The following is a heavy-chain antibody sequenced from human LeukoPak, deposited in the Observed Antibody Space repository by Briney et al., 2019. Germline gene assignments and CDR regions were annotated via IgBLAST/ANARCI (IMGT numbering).Heavy chain of an antibody. D-gene: IGHD2-2*01. Sequence: SETLSLTCAVYGGSFSGYYWTWIRQPPGKGLEWIGEINHSGSTNYNPPLKNRVTISVDTSKNQFSLNLNSVTAADTAVYYCARGGDIVVISSRFYYMDVWGKGTTVTVSS. V-gene: IGHV4-34*01. CDR3: ARGGDIVVISSRFYYMDV. CDR1: GGSFSGYY. J-gene: IGHJ6*03. CDR2: INHSGST.